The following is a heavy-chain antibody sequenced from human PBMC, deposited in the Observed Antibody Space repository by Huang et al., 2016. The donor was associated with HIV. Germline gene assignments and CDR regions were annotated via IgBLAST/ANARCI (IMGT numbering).Heavy chain of an antibody. D-gene: IGHD1-7*01. CDR2: INTKAGKA. CDR3: ARDARELRDYLVRFNWFAP. J-gene: IGHJ5*02. V-gene: IGHV7-4-1*02. Sequence: QVQLVQSGSEFKKPGASVRVSCTASGYSFSDYAVNWVRKAPGQGLEWMGWINTKAGKAKYGQGFRGRCVFSLDTSVKTAYLHISSLKTEDAAVYYCARDARELRDYLVRFNWFAPWGQGTLVTVSS. CDR1: GYSFSDYA.